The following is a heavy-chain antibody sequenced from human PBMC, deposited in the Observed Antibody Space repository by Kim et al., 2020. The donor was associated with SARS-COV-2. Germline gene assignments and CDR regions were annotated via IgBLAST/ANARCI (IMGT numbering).Heavy chain of an antibody. J-gene: IGHJ4*02. D-gene: IGHD5-12*01. Sequence: SVKVSCKASGGTFSSYAISRVRQAPGQGLEWMGGIIPIFGTANYAQKFQGRVTITADESTSTAYMELSSLRSEDTAVYYCARDESGYSGYDTGFDYWGQGTLVTVSS. CDR3: ARDESGYSGYDTGFDY. CDR2: IIPIFGTA. CDR1: GGTFSSYA. V-gene: IGHV1-69*13.